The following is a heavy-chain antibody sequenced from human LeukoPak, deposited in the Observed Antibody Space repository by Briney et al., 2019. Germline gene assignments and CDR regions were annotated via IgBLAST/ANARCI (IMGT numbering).Heavy chain of an antibody. CDR1: GYSFTNYW. V-gene: IGHV5-51*01. CDR3: ARHRADFFDY. D-gene: IGHD3-10*01. Sequence: LDTSWKGSGYSFTNYWIGWVRHMPGKSLEWMGIIYPGDSDTRYSPSFQGQVTISADKSISTAYLQWSSLKASDTAMYYCARHRADFFDYWGQGTLVTVSS. CDR2: IYPGDSDT. J-gene: IGHJ4*02.